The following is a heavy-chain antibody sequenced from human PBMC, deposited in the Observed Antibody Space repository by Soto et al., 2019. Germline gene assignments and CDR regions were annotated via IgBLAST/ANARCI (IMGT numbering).Heavy chain of an antibody. Sequence: NPSETLSLTCAVSGYPISSGYYWGWIRQPPGKGLEWIGIIHHSGSTYYNPSLRSRITISVDTSKNQFSLKMPSVTAADTAVYYCALASGYVPGGYWGQGILVTVSS. V-gene: IGHV4-38-2*01. CDR2: IHHSGST. D-gene: IGHD5-12*01. CDR1: GYPISSGYY. J-gene: IGHJ4*02. CDR3: ALASGYVPGGY.